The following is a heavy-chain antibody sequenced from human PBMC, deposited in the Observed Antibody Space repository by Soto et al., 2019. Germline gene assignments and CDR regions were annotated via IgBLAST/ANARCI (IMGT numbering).Heavy chain of an antibody. CDR3: ARDRSMESTHPPPGWFDP. CDR2: ISSSSSYI. Sequence: GGSLRLSCAASGFTFSSYSMNWVRQAPGKGLEWVSSISSSSSYIYYADSVKGRFTISRDNAKNSLYLQMNSLRAEDTAVYYCARDRSMESTHPPPGWFDPWGQGTLVTVSS. CDR1: GFTFSSYS. J-gene: IGHJ5*02. D-gene: IGHD3-10*01. V-gene: IGHV3-21*04.